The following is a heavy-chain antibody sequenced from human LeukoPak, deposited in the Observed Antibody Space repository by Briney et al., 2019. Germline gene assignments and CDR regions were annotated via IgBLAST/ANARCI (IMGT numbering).Heavy chain of an antibody. Sequence: SVKVPCKASGGTFSSYAISWVRQAPGQGLEWMGGIIPIFGTANYAQKFQGRVTITTDESTSTAYMELSSLRSEDTAVYYCARVIGSYGDYWFDPWGQGTLVTVSS. CDR2: IIPIFGTA. CDR3: ARVIGSYGDYWFDP. D-gene: IGHD4-17*01. V-gene: IGHV1-69*05. CDR1: GGTFSSYA. J-gene: IGHJ5*02.